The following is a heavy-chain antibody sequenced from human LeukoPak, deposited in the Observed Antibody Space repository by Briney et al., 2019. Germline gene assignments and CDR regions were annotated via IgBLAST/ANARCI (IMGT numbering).Heavy chain of an antibody. D-gene: IGHD1-26*01. CDR2: INPNSGGT. Sequence: GASVKVSCKASGYTFTGYYMHWVRQAPGQGLEWMGWINPNSGGTNYAQKFQGRVTMTRDTSISTAYMELSSLRSDDTAVYYCARVPFSGEWEPIDYWGQGTLVTVSS. CDR1: GYTFTGYY. V-gene: IGHV1-2*02. J-gene: IGHJ4*02. CDR3: ARVPFSGEWEPIDY.